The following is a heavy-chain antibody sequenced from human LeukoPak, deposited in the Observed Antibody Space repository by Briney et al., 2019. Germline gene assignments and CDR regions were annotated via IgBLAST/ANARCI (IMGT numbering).Heavy chain of an antibody. CDR2: IYHSGIT. CDR3: ASNLYGSGNYFAY. D-gene: IGHD3-10*01. V-gene: IGHV4-38-2*02. J-gene: IGHJ4*02. Sequence: SETLSLTCTVSGYSISSGYYWGWIRQPPGKGLEWIAIIYHSGITYYNPSLKSRVTISVDTSKNQFSLKLTSVTAADTAVYYCASNLYGSGNYFAYWGQGTLVTVSS. CDR1: GYSISSGYY.